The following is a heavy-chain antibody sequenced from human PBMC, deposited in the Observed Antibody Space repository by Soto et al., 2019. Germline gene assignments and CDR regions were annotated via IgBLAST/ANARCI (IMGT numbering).Heavy chain of an antibody. J-gene: IGHJ5*02. CDR3: ARHEGWTGPDQ. Sequence: SETLSLSCAVSGASIGSGGWWSWVRQPPGKGLEWIAEIFHDGNTNYSPSLKSRVTISVDKSQNQFSLNVYSVTAADTAVYYCARHEGWTGPDQWGQGTLVTVSS. CDR2: IFHDGNT. CDR1: GASIGSGGW. V-gene: IGHV4-4*02. D-gene: IGHD2-8*02.